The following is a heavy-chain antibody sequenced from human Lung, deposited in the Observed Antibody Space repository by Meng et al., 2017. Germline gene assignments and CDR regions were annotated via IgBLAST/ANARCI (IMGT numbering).Heavy chain of an antibody. J-gene: IGHJ4*02. Sequence: QGQRQESRPGLVKPSGTLSRTCAVYGGSITGSTWVSWVRQPPGKGLEWFGEIFHSGSTNYNPPLEGRVTISVDKSKNQFSLKVYSVTAADTATYYCARFDISSSGRGDYWGQGILVTVSS. CDR3: ARFDISSSGRGDY. D-gene: IGHD1-26*01. V-gene: IGHV4-4*02. CDR2: IFHSGST. CDR1: GGSITGSTW.